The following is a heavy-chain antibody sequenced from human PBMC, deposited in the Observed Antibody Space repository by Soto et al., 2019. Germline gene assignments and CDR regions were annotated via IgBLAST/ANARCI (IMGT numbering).Heavy chain of an antibody. J-gene: IGHJ6*02. Sequence: EVQLVESGGGLVRPGGSLRLSCAASGFSFSSYSMNWVRKAPGKGLEWVASISSSSSYIYYADSVKGRFTISRDNAKNSLYLQMNSLSVEDTAVYYCARDPTRDYDFWSGCYTGVGYYYYGMDVWGQGTTVTVSS. CDR3: ARDPTRDYDFWSGCYTGVGYYYYGMDV. CDR2: ISSSSSYI. CDR1: GFSFSSYS. V-gene: IGHV3-21*01. D-gene: IGHD3-3*01.